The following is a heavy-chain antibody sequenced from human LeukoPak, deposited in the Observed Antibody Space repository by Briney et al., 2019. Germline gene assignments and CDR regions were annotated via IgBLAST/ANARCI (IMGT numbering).Heavy chain of an antibody. CDR1: GDSISSYY. Sequence: WETLTLTCTVSGDSISSYYWSWIRQPPGKGLEWIGYISYSGTTNYNPSLNSRVTISVDMSKNQLSLKLTSVIAADTAVYYCVRHRSPDYYGLDVWDPGSTVTVSS. V-gene: IGHV4-59*08. CDR2: ISYSGTT. J-gene: IGHJ6*02. CDR3: VRHRSPDYYGLDV.